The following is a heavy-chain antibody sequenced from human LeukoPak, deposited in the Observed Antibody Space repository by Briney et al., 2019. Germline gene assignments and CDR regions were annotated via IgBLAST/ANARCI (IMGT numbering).Heavy chain of an antibody. CDR3: ATLARLAAAGTSPRPY. CDR1: GGSIGSSSYY. D-gene: IGHD6-13*01. J-gene: IGHJ4*02. V-gene: IGHV4-39*01. CDR2: IYYSGST. Sequence: SETLSLTCTVSGGSIGSSSYYWGWIRQPPGKGLAWIGSIYYSGSTYYNPSLKSRVTISVDTSKNQFSLKLSSVTAADTAVYYCATLARLAAAGTSPRPYWGQGTLVTVSS.